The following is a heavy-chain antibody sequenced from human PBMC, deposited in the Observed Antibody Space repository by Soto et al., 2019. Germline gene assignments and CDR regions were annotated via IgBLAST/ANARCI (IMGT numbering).Heavy chain of an antibody. Sequence: PGGSLRLSCAASGFTFSSYDMRWVRQATGKGLEWVSAIGTAGDTYYPGSVKGRFTISRENAKNSLYLQMNSLRAGDTAVYYCARGTALAARGYYGMDVWGQGTTVTVSS. CDR2: IGTAGDT. J-gene: IGHJ6*02. CDR1: GFTFSSYD. V-gene: IGHV3-13*01. D-gene: IGHD6-6*01. CDR3: ARGTALAARGYYGMDV.